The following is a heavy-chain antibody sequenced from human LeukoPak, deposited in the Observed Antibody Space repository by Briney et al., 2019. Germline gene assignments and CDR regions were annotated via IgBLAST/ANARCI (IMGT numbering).Heavy chain of an antibody. CDR1: GASVSGSAYY. V-gene: IGHV4-39*07. D-gene: IGHD6-19*01. CDR2: IYYSGST. J-gene: IGHJ3*02. Sequence: PSETLSLTCTVSGASVSGSAYYWGWIRQPPGKGLEWIGSIYYSGSTYYNPSLKSRVTISVDTSKNQFSLKLSSVTAADTAVYYCARGIGSGGWSIVFDIWGKGKMVTVS. CDR3: ARGIGSGGWSIVFDI.